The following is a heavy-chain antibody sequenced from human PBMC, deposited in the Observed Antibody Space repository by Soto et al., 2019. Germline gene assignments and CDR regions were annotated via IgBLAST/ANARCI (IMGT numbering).Heavy chain of an antibody. Sequence: GGSLRLSCAASGFTFSSYGMHWVRQAPGKGLEWVAVIWYDGSNKYYADSVKGRFTISRDNSNNTLYLQMNSLRAEDTAVYYCARMGPTPIIPQRGSSSRGYYYYGMDVWGQGTTVTVSS. V-gene: IGHV3-33*01. J-gene: IGHJ6*02. CDR1: GFTFSSYG. CDR2: IWYDGSNK. CDR3: ARMGPTPIIPQRGSSSRGYYYYGMDV. D-gene: IGHD6-6*01.